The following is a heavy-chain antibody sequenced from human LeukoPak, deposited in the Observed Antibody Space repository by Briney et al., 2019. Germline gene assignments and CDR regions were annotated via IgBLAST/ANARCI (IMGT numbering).Heavy chain of an antibody. D-gene: IGHD7-27*01. J-gene: IGHJ4*02. V-gene: IGHV4-59*08. CDR3: ARLQGRGDNYLDY. CDR1: VGSISNYY. CDR2: VSYSGSS. Sequence: SETLSLTCTVSVGSISNYYWSWIRQPPGKRLEWIGYVSYSGSSSSNPSLESRVTISVDMSKNQFSLRLTSETASDTAVYYCARLQGRGDNYLDYWGQGTLVTVSS.